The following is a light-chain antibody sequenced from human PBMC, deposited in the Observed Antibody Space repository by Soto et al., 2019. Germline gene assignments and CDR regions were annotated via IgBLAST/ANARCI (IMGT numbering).Light chain of an antibody. CDR1: QTISSW. Sequence: DIQMTQSPSTLSGSVGDRVTITCRASQTISSWLAWYQQKPGKAPKLLLYKASTLKSGVPSRFSGSGSGTEFTLTISSLQPDDFAPYDCQHYNSYSEAFGQGTNVELK. CDR2: KAS. CDR3: QHYNSYSEA. V-gene: IGKV1-5*03. J-gene: IGKJ1*01.